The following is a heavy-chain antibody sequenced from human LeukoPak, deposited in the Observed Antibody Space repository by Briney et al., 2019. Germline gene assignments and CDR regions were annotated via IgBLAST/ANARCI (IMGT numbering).Heavy chain of an antibody. CDR1: GGSISSDY. CDR2: IFYSGST. J-gene: IGHJ4*02. V-gene: IGHV4-39*01. Sequence: SETLSLTCTVSGGSISSDYWGWIRQPPGKGLEWIGTIFYSGSTYYNPSLKSRVTISIDTSKNQFSLKLSSVTAADTAVYFCARRPAQYGATPDYYFDYWGQGTLVTVSS. CDR3: ARRPAQYGATPDYYFDY. D-gene: IGHD2-15*01.